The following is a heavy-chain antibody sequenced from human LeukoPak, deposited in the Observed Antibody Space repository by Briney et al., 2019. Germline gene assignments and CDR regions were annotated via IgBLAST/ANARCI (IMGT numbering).Heavy chain of an antibody. D-gene: IGHD6-13*01. CDR1: GFTVSSNY. J-gene: IGHJ4*02. CDR2: IYSGGST. Sequence: PGGSLRLSCAASGFTVSSNYMSWVRQAPGKGLEWVSVIYSGGSTYYADSVKGRFTISRDNSKNTLYLQMNSLRAEDTAVYYCAARDRGRGILDYRGQGTLVTVSS. CDR3: AARDRGRGILDY. V-gene: IGHV3-53*01.